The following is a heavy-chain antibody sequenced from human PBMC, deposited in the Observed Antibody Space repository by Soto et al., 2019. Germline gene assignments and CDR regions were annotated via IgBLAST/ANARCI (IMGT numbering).Heavy chain of an antibody. J-gene: IGHJ5*02. CDR2: IYYSGST. V-gene: IGHV4-31*03. Sequence: SETLSLTCTVSGGSISSGGYYWSWIRQHPGKGLEWIGYIYYSGSTYYNPSLKSRVTISVDTSKSQFSLKLSSVTAADTAVYYCARVPYYYDSSGYYPWFDPWGQGTLVTRLL. D-gene: IGHD3-22*01. CDR3: ARVPYYYDSSGYYPWFDP. CDR1: GGSISSGGYY.